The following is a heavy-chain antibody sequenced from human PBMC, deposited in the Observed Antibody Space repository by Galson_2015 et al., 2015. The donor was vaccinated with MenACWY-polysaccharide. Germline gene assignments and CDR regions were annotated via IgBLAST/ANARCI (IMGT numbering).Heavy chain of an antibody. V-gene: IGHV3-23*01. D-gene: IGHD6-19*01. Sequence: SLRLSCAASGFTFNNYAMSWVRQAPGKGLEWVSAISGSGGTTYHADSVKGRFTISRDNSKNTLSLQINSLRAEDTAVYYCAKSASGWYWFDPWGQGTLVTVSS. J-gene: IGHJ5*02. CDR2: ISGSGGTT. CDR1: GFTFNNYA. CDR3: AKSASGWYWFDP.